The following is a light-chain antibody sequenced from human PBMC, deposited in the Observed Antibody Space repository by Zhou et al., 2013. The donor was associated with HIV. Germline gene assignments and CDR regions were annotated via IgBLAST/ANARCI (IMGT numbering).Light chain of an antibody. Sequence: IQMTQSPSSLSASIGDRVTITCRASQGIRNDLGWYQQKPGKAPKLLIYAASSLQSGVPSRFSGSGTGTDFTLTINNLQPEDFATYYCLQHDTLPLTFGPGTKVDIK. CDR2: AAS. CDR1: QGIRND. CDR3: LQHDTLPLT. J-gene: IGKJ3*01. V-gene: IGKV1-6*01.